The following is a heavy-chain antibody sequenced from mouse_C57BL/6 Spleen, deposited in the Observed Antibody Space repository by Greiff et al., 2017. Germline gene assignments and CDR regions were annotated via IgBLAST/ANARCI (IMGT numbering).Heavy chain of an antibody. CDR3: ATTGTGYFDY. V-gene: IGHV1-54*01. J-gene: IGHJ2*01. Sequence: QVQLQQSGAELVRPGTSVKVSCKASGYAFTNYLIEWVKQRPGQGLEWIGVINPGSGGTNYNEKFKGKATLTADKSSSTAYMQLSSLTSEDSAVYFCATTGTGYFDYGGQGTTLTVSS. CDR1: GYAFTNYL. D-gene: IGHD4-1*02. CDR2: INPGSGGT.